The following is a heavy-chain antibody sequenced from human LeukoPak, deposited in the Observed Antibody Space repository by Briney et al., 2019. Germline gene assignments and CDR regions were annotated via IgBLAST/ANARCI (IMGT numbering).Heavy chain of an antibody. CDR2: IVVGSGNT. Sequence: EASVKVSCKASGFTFTSSAVQWVRQARGQRLEWIGWIVVGSGNTNYAQKFQERVTITRDMSTSTAYMELSSLRSEDTAVYYCAAATTVTTVDAFDIWGQGTMVTVSS. CDR3: AAATTVTTVDAFDI. V-gene: IGHV1-58*01. CDR1: GFTFTSSA. J-gene: IGHJ3*02. D-gene: IGHD4-17*01.